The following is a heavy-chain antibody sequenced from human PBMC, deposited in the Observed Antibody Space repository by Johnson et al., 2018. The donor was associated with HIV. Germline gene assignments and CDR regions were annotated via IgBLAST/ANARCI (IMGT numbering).Heavy chain of an antibody. CDR3: ARDFIAAAGTGAFDI. V-gene: IGHV3-20*04. CDR2: INWNGGST. Sequence: VQLVESGGGVVRPGGSLRLSCAASGFNFDDYGMSWVRQTPGEGLEWVSGINWNGGSTAYADSVKGRFTISRDNAKNSLYLQMNSLRAEDTALYYCARDFIAAAGTGAFDIWGQGTMVTVSS. CDR1: GFNFDDYG. J-gene: IGHJ3*02. D-gene: IGHD6-13*01.